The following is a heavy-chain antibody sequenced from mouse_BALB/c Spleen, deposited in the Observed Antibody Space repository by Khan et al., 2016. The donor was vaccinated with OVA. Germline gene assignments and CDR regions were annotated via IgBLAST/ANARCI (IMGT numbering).Heavy chain of an antibody. V-gene: IGHV1-7*01. CDR2: INPSTGYT. D-gene: IGHD1-1*01. CDR3: ARRGLRWDFDY. Sequence: VKLQESGAELAKPGASVKMSCKASGYTFINYWILWIKQRPGQGLEWIGYINPSTGYTEYNQNFKDKATLTADISSSPAYMQLSSLTSEDSAVYYCARRGLRWDFDYWGQGTTLTVSS. J-gene: IGHJ2*01. CDR1: GYTFINYW.